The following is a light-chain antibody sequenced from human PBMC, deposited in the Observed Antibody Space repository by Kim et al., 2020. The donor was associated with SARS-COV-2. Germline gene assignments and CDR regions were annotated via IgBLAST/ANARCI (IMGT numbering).Light chain of an antibody. CDR1: QDIANS. CDR2: AAS. J-gene: IGKJ1*01. CDR3: QKYNSAPWT. Sequence: SVGDRVPITCRASQDIANSLAWYQQKPGTVPKVLIYAASTLQSGVPSRFSGSGSGTEFTLTIGSLQTEDVATYYCQKYNSAPWTFGPGTKVDIK. V-gene: IGKV1-27*01.